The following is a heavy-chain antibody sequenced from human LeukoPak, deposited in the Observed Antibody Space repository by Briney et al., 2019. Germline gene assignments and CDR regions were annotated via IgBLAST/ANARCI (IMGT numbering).Heavy chain of an antibody. V-gene: IGHV4-59*08. Sequence: SETLSLTCTVSGGSISSYYWSWIRQPPGKGLEWIGYIYYSGSTNYNPPLKSRVTISVDTSKNQFSLKLSSVTAADTAVYYCARAVAAEQDWFDPWGQGILVTVSS. J-gene: IGHJ5*02. CDR1: GGSISSYY. CDR2: IYYSGST. CDR3: ARAVAAEQDWFDP. D-gene: IGHD6-19*01.